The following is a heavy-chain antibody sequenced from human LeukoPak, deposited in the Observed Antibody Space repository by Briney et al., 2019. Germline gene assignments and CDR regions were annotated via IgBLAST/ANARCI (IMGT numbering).Heavy chain of an antibody. D-gene: IGHD4/OR15-4a*01. CDR2: ISAYNGNT. Sequence: ASVKVSCKASGYTFTSYGISWVRQAPGQGLEWMGWISAYNGNTNYAQKLQGRVTMTTDTSTSTAYMELRSLRSDDTAVYYCASPSNDYGAFDYWGQGTLVTVSS. J-gene: IGHJ4*02. V-gene: IGHV1-18*01. CDR1: GYTFTSYG. CDR3: ASPSNDYGAFDY.